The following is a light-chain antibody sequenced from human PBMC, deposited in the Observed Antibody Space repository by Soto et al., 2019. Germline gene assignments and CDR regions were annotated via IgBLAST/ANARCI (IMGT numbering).Light chain of an antibody. CDR3: MQGLQSWT. J-gene: IGKJ1*01. CDR1: QSLLHNNGYNY. CDR2: LGS. V-gene: IGKV2-28*01. Sequence: EIVMSQSPLSLPVTPGEPASISCRSSQSLLHNNGYNYLDWYLQKPGQSPQLLIYLGSNRASGVPDRFSGSGSGTDFTLKISRVEAEDVGIYYCMQGLQSWTFGQGTKVDIK.